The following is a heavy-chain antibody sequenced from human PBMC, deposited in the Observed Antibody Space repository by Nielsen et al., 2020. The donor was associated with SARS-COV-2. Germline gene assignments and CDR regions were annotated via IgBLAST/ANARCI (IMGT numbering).Heavy chain of an antibody. CDR1: GFTFDDYA. D-gene: IGHD3-16*01. CDR2: ISWNSGSI. Sequence: SLKISCAASGFTFDDYAMHWVRQAPGKGLEWVSGISWNSGSIGYADSVKGRLTISRDNAKNSLYLQMNSLRAEDTALYYCATAGWGDYWGQGTLVTVSS. CDR3: ATAGWGDY. V-gene: IGHV3-9*01. J-gene: IGHJ4*02.